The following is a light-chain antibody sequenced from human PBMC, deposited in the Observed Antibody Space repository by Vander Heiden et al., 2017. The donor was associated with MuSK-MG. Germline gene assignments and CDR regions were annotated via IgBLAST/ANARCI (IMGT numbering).Light chain of an antibody. CDR3: QAWDSSTLYV. V-gene: IGLV3-1*01. Sequence: SYELTQPPSVSVSPGQTASITCSGDKLGDKYACWYQQKPGQSPVLVIYQDSKRPSGIPERFSGSNSGNTATLTISGTQAMDEADYYCQAWDSSTLYVVGTGTKVTVL. CDR2: QDS. J-gene: IGLJ1*01. CDR1: KLGDKY.